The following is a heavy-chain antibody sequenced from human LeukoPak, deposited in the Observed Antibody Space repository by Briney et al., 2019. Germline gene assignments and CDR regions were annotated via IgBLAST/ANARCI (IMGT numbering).Heavy chain of an antibody. CDR3: AKDSANTYLPDY. V-gene: IGHV3-43*01. D-gene: IGHD2-2*02. J-gene: IGHJ4*02. CDR1: GFTFGDYT. Sequence: GGSLRLSCAASGFTFGDYTMHWVRQTPGKGLEWVSLISWDGADTYYADSVKGRFTISRDNSKNSLYLQMNSLRTDDTALYYCAKDSANTYLPDYWGQGTLVTISS. CDR2: ISWDGADT.